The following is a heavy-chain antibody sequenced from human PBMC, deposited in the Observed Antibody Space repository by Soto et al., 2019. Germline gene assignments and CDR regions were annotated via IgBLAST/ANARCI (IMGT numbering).Heavy chain of an antibody. J-gene: IGHJ4*02. Sequence: PSETLSLTCSVSGASIRSGGYYWSWLRQSPGKGLEWIGHIYYTGSTFYSPSLKSRLTISLDTSKNQFSLDLRSVTAADKAMYYCARIEMASIKWGRGTLVTVYS. CDR3: ARIEMASIK. CDR1: GASIRSGGYY. V-gene: IGHV4-31*03. CDR2: IYYTGST.